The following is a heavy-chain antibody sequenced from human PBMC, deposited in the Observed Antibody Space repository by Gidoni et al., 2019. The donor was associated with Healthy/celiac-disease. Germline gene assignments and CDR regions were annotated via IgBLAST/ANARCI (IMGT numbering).Heavy chain of an antibody. CDR1: GITFRRYS. D-gene: IGHD5-12*01. CDR2: ISSSSNTI. V-gene: IGHV3-48*02. Sequence: EVQLVASGGGLVQPGGSLRLSCEASGITFRRYSMNWVRQAPGKGLEWVSYISSSSNTIYYADSVKGRFTISRDNAKNSLYLQMNSLRDEDTAVYYCAREEGERLQLNWYFDLWGRGTLVTVSS. J-gene: IGHJ2*01. CDR3: AREEGERLQLNWYFDL.